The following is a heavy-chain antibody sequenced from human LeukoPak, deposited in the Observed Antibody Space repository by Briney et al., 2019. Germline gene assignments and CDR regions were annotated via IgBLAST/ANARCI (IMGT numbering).Heavy chain of an antibody. J-gene: IGHJ4*02. V-gene: IGHV3-30-3*01. D-gene: IGHD3-10*01. Sequence: GRSLRLSCAASGFTFSSYAMHWVRQAPGKGLEWVAVLSYDGTSKCYADSVKGRLTISRDNSKNTLYLQMNSLRAEDTAVYYCAAGEFFDYWGQGTLVTVSS. CDR1: GFTFSSYA. CDR2: LSYDGTSK. CDR3: AAGEFFDY.